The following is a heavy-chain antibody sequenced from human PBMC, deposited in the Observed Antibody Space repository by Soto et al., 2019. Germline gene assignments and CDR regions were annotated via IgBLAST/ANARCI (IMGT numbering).Heavy chain of an antibody. D-gene: IGHD3-22*01. CDR3: ARTSTGGGYYDSSGYPNRYGMDV. CDR2: INHSGST. CDR1: GGSFSGYY. V-gene: IGHV4-34*01. Sequence: PSETLSLTCAVYGGSFSGYYWSRIRQPPGKGLQWIGEINHSGSTNYNPSLKSRVTISVDTSKNQFSLKLSSVTAADTAVYYCARTSTGGGYYDSSGYPNRYGMDVWGQGTTVTVS. J-gene: IGHJ6*02.